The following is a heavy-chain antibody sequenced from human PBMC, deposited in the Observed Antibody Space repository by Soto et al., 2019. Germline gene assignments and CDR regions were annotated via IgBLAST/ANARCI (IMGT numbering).Heavy chain of an antibody. CDR2: INTYTGGT. J-gene: IGHJ4*02. V-gene: IGHV1-2*02. CDR3: ARAFCSDIGCSDYFDS. Sequence: GASVKVSCKASGYTFSVNYMHWVRQAPGQGLEWIAWINTYTGGTRYAQKFQGRVTVTWDTSISTAFMELSRLRSDDTAIYFCARAFCSDIGCSDYFDSWGQGTLVTVSS. D-gene: IGHD3-3*02. CDR1: GYTFSVNY.